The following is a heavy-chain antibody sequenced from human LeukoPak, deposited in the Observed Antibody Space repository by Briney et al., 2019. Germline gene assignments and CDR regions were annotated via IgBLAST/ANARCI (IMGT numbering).Heavy chain of an antibody. V-gene: IGHV1-69*13. CDR3: ARDRYAYQLLQGAHDAFDI. CDR1: GGTFSSYA. D-gene: IGHD2-2*01. Sequence: SVKVSCKASGGTFSSYAISWVRQAPGQGLEWMGGIIPIFGTANYAQKFQGRVTITADESTSTAYMELSSLRSEDTAVYYCARDRYAYQLLQGAHDAFDIWGQGTMATVSS. CDR2: IIPIFGTA. J-gene: IGHJ3*02.